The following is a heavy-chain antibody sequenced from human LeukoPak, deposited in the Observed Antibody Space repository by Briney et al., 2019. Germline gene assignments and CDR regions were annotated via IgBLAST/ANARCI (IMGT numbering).Heavy chain of an antibody. CDR2: INPNSGGT. Sequence: ASVKVSCKASGYTFTGYYMHWVRQAPGQGLEWMGWINPNSGGTNYAQQFQGRVTMTRDKSISTAYMELSRLRSDDTAVYYCAREWNIYSSWRYYYYYYMDVWGKGTTVTVSS. D-gene: IGHD6-13*01. J-gene: IGHJ6*03. CDR3: AREWNIYSSWRYYYYYYMDV. CDR1: GYTFTGYY. V-gene: IGHV1-2*02.